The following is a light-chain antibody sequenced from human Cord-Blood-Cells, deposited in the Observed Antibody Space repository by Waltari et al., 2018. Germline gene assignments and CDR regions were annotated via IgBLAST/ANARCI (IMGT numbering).Light chain of an antibody. J-gene: IGLJ2*01. V-gene: IGLV1-44*01. CDR2: SNN. Sequence: QSVLTQPPSASGTPGQRVTISCSGRSPNTERNTVHWYQQLPGTAPKLLIYSNNRRPSGVPDRFSGSKSGTSASLAISGLQSEDEADYYCAAWDDSLNGVVFGGGTKLTVL. CDR1: SPNTERNT. CDR3: AAWDDSLNGVV.